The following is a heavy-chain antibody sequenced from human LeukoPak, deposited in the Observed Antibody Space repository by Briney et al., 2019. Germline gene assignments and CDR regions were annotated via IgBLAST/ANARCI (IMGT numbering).Heavy chain of an antibody. CDR2: NNHSGST. J-gene: IGHJ6*02. D-gene: IGHD3-9*01. CDR3: ARRAPNYDILTGPDSNYYYYGMDV. V-gene: IGHV4-34*01. CDR1: GGSFSGYY. Sequence: SETLSLTCAVYGGSFSGYYWSWLRQPPGKGLEWIGENNHSGSTNYNPSLKSRVTISVDTSKNQFSLKLSSVTAADTAVYYCARRAPNYDILTGPDSNYYYYGMDVWGQGTTVTVSS.